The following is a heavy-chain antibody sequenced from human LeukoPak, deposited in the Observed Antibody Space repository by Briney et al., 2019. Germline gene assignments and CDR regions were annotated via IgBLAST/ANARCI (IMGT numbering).Heavy chain of an antibody. CDR3: ARTRGATTGGWFDP. V-gene: IGHV1-2*02. CDR1: GYTFTGYY. CDR2: INPNSGGT. J-gene: IGHJ5*02. Sequence: ASVKVSCKASGYTFTGYYMHWVRQAPGQGLEWMGWINPNSGGTNYAQKFQGRVTMTRDTSISTAYMELSRLRSDDTAVYYCARTRGATTGGWFDPWGQGTLVTASS. D-gene: IGHD1-26*01.